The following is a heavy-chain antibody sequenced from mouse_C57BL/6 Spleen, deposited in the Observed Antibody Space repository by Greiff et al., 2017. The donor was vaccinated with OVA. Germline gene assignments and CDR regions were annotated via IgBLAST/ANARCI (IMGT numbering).Heavy chain of an antibody. CDR2: IYPGDGDT. V-gene: IGHV1-80*01. CDR1: GYAFSSYW. Sequence: VKLVESGAELVKPGASVKISCKASGYAFSSYWMNWVKQRPGKGLEWIGQIYPGDGDTNYNGKFKGKATLTADKSSSTAYMQLSSLTSEDSAVYFCAREGALTADMNYWGQGTSVTVSS. CDR3: AREGALTADMNY. J-gene: IGHJ4*01.